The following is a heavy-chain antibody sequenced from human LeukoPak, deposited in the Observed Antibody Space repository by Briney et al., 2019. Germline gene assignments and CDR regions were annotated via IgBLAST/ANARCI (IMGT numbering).Heavy chain of an antibody. Sequence: GGSLRLSCAASGFTVSSNYMSWVRQAPGKGLEWVSVIYSGGSTYYADSVKGRFTISRDNSKNTLFLQMNSLRAEDTAVYYCAGKYDSSGYYGCWGQGTLVTVSS. D-gene: IGHD3-22*01. CDR3: AGKYDSSGYYGC. CDR2: IYSGGST. J-gene: IGHJ4*02. CDR1: GFTVSSNY. V-gene: IGHV3-53*01.